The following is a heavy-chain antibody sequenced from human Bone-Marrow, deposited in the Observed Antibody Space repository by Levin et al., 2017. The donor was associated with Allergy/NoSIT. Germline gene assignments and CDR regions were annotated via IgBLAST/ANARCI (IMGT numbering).Heavy chain of an antibody. D-gene: IGHD7-27*01. CDR1: GFSISRSGVG. CDR2: IYWNDDK. Sequence: SGPTLVKPTQTLTLTCTFSGFSISRSGVGVGWIRRPPGKALEWLALIYWNDDKRYSPSLKNRLTIIKDTSKNQVVLTMTNMDPVDTATYYCAHRLLGASIFDPWGQGTLVTVSS. V-gene: IGHV2-5*01. J-gene: IGHJ5*02. CDR3: AHRLLGASIFDP.